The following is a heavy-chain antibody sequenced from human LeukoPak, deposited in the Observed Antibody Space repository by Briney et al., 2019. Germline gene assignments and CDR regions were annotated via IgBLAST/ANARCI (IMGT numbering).Heavy chain of an antibody. CDR2: IVVGSGNT. V-gene: IGHV1-58*02. CDR1: GFTFTSSA. Sequence: GTSVKVSCKASGFTFTSSAMQWVRQARGQRLEWIGWIVVGSGNTNYAQKFQERVTITRDMSTSTAYMELSSLRSKDTAVYYCAATAAAGTVRWFDPWGQGTLVTVSS. CDR3: AATAAAGTVRWFDP. D-gene: IGHD6-13*01. J-gene: IGHJ5*02.